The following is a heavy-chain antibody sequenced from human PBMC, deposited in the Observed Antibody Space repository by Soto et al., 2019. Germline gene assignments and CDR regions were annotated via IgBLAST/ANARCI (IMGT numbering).Heavy chain of an antibody. J-gene: IGHJ6*02. Sequence: QVQLVESGGGVVQSGRSLRLSCAASGFTFSSYGIQWVRQAPGKGLEWVALISDDGSNKYYADSVKGRFTTSRDNSKITLYLQMNSLRPEDTAVYYCAKERYGQLWLEDYGLDVWGHGTTVTVSS. CDR3: AKERYGQLWLEDYGLDV. CDR1: GFTFSSYG. CDR2: ISDDGSNK. V-gene: IGHV3-30*18. D-gene: IGHD3-10*01.